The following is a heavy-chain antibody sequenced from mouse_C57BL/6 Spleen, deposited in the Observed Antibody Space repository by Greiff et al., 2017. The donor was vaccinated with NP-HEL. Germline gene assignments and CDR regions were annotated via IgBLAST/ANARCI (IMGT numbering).Heavy chain of an antibody. CDR2: IYPGDGDT. J-gene: IGHJ2*01. CDR3: ARGGAKGLDY. CDR1: GYAFSSSW. D-gene: IGHD1-3*01. V-gene: IGHV1-82*01. Sequence: QVQLQQSGPELVKPGASVKISCKASGYAFSSSWMNWVKQRPGKGLEWIGRIYPGDGDTNYNGKFKGKATLTADKSSSTAYMQLSSLTSEDSAVYFCARGGAKGLDYWGQGTTLTVSS.